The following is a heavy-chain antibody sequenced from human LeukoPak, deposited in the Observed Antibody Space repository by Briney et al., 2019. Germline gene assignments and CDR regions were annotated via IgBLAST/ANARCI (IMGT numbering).Heavy chain of an antibody. CDR1: GGSFSGYY. V-gene: IGHV4-34*01. CDR2: INHSGST. Sequence: SETLSLTCAVYGGSFSGYYWSWIRQPPGKGLEWIGEINHSGSTNYNPSLKSRVTISVDTAKNQFSLKLSSVTAADTAVDYCARLSVGSSWYVGFDYWGQGTLVTVSS. CDR3: ARLSVGSSWYVGFDY. D-gene: IGHD6-13*01. J-gene: IGHJ4*02.